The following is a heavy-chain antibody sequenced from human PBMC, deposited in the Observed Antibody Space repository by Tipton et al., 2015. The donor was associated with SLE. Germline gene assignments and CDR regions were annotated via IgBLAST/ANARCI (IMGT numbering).Heavy chain of an antibody. D-gene: IGHD1-26*01. CDR3: ARLDYSGSLGAFDI. J-gene: IGHJ3*02. V-gene: IGHV4-34*01. Sequence: TLSLTCAVYGGSFSGYYWSWIRQPPGKGLEWIGEINHSGSTNYNPSLKSRVTISVDTSKNQFSLKLSSVTAADTAVYYCARLDYSGSLGAFDIWGQGTMVIVSS. CDR1: GGSFSGYY. CDR2: INHSGST.